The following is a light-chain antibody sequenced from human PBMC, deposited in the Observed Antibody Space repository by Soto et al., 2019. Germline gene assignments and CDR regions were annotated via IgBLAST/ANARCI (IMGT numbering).Light chain of an antibody. V-gene: IGKV3-20*01. CDR2: AAS. J-gene: IGKJ3*01. Sequence: EVVLTQSPGTLSLSPGERATLSCRASQIVTINSLAWYQQKPGQPPRLLIYAASTRASAIPDRFSGSGSGTDFTLTSNRLQPEDFALYFCQQSGDSPFTFGPGTRVDLK. CDR3: QQSGDSPFT. CDR1: QIVTINS.